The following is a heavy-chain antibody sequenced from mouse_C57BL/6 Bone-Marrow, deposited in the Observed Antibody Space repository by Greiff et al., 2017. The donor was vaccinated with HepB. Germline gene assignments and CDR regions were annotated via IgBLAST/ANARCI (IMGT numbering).Heavy chain of an antibody. J-gene: IGHJ3*01. V-gene: IGHV1-76*01. Sequence: VKLQQSGAELVRPGASVKLSCKASGYTFTDYYINWVKQRPGQGLEWIARIYPGSGNTYYNEKFKGKATLTAEKSSSTAYMQLSSLTSEDSAVYFCARSGGGYYPAWFAYWGQGTLVTVSA. CDR2: IYPGSGNT. CDR1: GYTFTDYY. D-gene: IGHD2-3*01. CDR3: ARSGGGYYPAWFAY.